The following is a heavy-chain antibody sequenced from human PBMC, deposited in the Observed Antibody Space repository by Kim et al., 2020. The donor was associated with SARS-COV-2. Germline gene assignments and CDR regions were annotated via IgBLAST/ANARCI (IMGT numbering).Heavy chain of an antibody. D-gene: IGHD3-3*01. V-gene: IGHV4-4*07. CDR2: IYTSGST. CDR1: GGSISSYY. Sequence: SETLSLTCTVSGGSISSYYWSWIRQPAGKGLEWIGRIYTSGSTNYNPSLKSRVTMSVDTSKNQFSLKLSYVAAADTAVYYCARDWVRRTHPKYCDFWSGYWSDAFEIWGPGTMGTVSS. J-gene: IGHJ3*02. CDR3: ARDWVRRTHPKYCDFWSGYWSDAFEI.